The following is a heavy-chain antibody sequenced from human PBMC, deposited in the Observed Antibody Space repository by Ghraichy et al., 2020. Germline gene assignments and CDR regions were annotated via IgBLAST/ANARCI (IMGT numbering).Heavy chain of an antibody. J-gene: IGHJ6*02. V-gene: IGHV4-59*01. CDR3: ARVSGYWRGYYYYYGMDV. Sequence: SETLSLTCTVSGGSISSYYWSWIRQPPGKGLEWSGYIYYSGSTNYNPSLKSRVTISVDTSKNQFSLKLSSVTAADTAVYYCARVSGYWRGYYYYYGMDVWGQGTTVTVSS. D-gene: IGHD3-3*01. CDR1: GGSISSYY. CDR2: IYYSGST.